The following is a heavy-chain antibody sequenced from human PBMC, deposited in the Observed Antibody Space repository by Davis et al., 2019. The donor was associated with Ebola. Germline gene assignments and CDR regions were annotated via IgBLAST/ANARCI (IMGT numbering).Heavy chain of an antibody. CDR3: ARVVGDDILTGPIDY. CDR2: ISSSSSTI. D-gene: IGHD3-9*01. CDR1: GFTFSSYS. V-gene: IGHV3-48*02. J-gene: IGHJ4*02. Sequence: GESLKISCAASGFTFSSYSMNWVRQAPGKGLEWVSYISSSSSTIYYADSVKGRFTISRDNAKNSLYLQMNSLRDEDTAVYYCARVVGDDILTGPIDYWGQGTLVTVSS.